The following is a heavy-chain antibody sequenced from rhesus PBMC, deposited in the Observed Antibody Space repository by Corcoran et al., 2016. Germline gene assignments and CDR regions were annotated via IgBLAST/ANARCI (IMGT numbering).Heavy chain of an antibody. CDR1: GFSLSTSGMG. CDR2: IYWDDDK. V-gene: IGHV2S1*01. D-gene: IGHD3-16*01. Sequence: QVTLKESGPALVKPTQTLTLTCTFSGFSLSTSGMGVGWIRQPPGKALEWLASIYWDDDKYYRTSLKSRLTNSKDTSKNQVVLTMTNMDPVDTATYYCARGDLTYYYSGSYYDYWGQGVLVTVSS. J-gene: IGHJ4*01. CDR3: ARGDLTYYYSGSYYDY.